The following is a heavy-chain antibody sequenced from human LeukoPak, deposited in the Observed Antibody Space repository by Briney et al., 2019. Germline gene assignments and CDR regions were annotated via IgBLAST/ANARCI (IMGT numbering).Heavy chain of an antibody. CDR2: VSPNSANT. Sequence: GASVTVSCKASGYTFTSYDVNWVRQATGQGLEWMGWVSPNSANTAYAQKFQGRVTMTRNTPISTAYMELSSLRSEDTAVYYCAIKLSSGGYWGQGTLVTVSS. D-gene: IGHD3-22*01. V-gene: IGHV1-8*01. J-gene: IGHJ4*02. CDR3: AIKLSSGGY. CDR1: GYTFTSYD.